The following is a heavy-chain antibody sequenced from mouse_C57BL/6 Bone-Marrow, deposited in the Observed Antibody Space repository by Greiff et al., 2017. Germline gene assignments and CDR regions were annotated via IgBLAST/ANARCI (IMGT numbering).Heavy chain of an antibody. J-gene: IGHJ4*01. CDR3: ASLYYDYDRGYYYAMDY. CDR1: GFTFSDYY. Sequence: EVKLMESGGGLVQPGGSLKLSCAASGFTFSDYYMYWVRQTPEKRLEWVAYISNGGGSTYYPDTVKGRFTISRDTAKNTLYLQMSRLKSEDTAMYYCASLYYDYDRGYYYAMDYWGQGTSVTVSS. CDR2: ISNGGGST. V-gene: IGHV5-12*01. D-gene: IGHD2-4*01.